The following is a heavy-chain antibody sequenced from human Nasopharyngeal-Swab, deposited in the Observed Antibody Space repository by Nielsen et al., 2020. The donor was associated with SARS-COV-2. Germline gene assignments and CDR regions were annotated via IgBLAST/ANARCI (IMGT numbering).Heavy chain of an antibody. CDR1: GFTFSSYG. Sequence: GGSLRLSCAASGFTFSSYGMHWVRQAPGKGLEWVAVIWYDGSNKYYADSVKGRFTISRDNAKNSLYLQMNSLRAEDTTVYYCARGGWYFDFWGRGTPVTVSS. J-gene: IGHJ2*01. CDR2: IWYDGSNK. D-gene: IGHD3-16*01. CDR3: ARGGWYFDF. V-gene: IGHV3-33*03.